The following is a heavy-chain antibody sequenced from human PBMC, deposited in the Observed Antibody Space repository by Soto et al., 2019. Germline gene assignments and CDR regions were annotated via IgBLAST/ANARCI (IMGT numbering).Heavy chain of an antibody. CDR3: ARDHVVVPAAMLYYYGMDV. V-gene: IGHV1-69*13. CDR1: GGTFSSYA. J-gene: IGHJ6*02. D-gene: IGHD2-2*01. Sequence: SVKVSCKASGGTFSSYAISWVRQAPGQGLEWMGGIIPIFGTANYAQKFRGRVTITADESTSTAYMELSSLRSEDTAVYYCARDHVVVPAAMLYYYGMDVWGQGTTVTVSS. CDR2: IIPIFGTA.